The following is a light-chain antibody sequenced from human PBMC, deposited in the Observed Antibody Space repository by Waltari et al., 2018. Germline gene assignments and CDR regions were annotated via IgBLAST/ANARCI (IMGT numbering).Light chain of an antibody. CDR3: SSYTSSSTLNWV. J-gene: IGLJ3*02. CDR1: SSDVGGYNY. V-gene: IGLV2-14*01. CDR2: EVS. Sequence: QSALTPPASVSGSPGQSITISCTGTSSDVGGYNYVPWYQQHPGKSPKLMIYEVSNRPSGVSNRFSGSKSGNTASLTISGLQAEDEADYYCSSYTSSSTLNWVFGGGTKLTVL.